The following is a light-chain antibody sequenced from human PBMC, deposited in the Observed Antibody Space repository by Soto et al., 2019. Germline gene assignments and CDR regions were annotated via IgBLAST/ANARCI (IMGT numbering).Light chain of an antibody. CDR2: DAS. Sequence: EIVLTQSPGTLSLSPGERLTLSCRASQSLSSGYLAWYQQKFGXAPXXLIYDASRRATGIPERFSGSGSGTEFTLTINRLEPEDFAVYYCQQYGSSPTFGLGTKEDIK. V-gene: IGKV3-20*01. J-gene: IGKJ1*01. CDR3: QQYGSSPT. CDR1: QSLSSGY.